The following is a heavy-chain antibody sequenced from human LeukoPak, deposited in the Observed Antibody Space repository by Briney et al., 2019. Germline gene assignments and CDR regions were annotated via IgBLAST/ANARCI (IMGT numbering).Heavy chain of an antibody. CDR1: GYTFTGYY. CDR3: ARAPVIVVVPAAIRGIYWFDP. CDR2: INPNSGGT. J-gene: IGHJ5*02. V-gene: IGHV1-2*02. D-gene: IGHD2-2*01. Sequence: ASVKVSCKASGYTFTGYYMHWVRQAPRQGLEWMGWINPNSGGTNYAQKFQGRVTMTRDTSISTAYMELSRLRSDDTAVYYCARAPVIVVVPAAIRGIYWFDPWGQGTLVTVSS.